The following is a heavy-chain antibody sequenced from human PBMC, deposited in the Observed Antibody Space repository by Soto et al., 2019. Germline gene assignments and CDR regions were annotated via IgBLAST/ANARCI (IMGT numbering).Heavy chain of an antibody. CDR3: ARSPEGIVVVITHFDY. V-gene: IGHV1-2*02. CDR1: GYTFTGYY. D-gene: IGHD3-22*01. Sequence: ASVKVSCKASGYTFTGYYMHWVRQAPGQGLEWMGWINPNSGGTNYAQKFQGRVTMTRDTSISTAYMELSRLRSDDTAVYYCARSPEGIVVVITHFDYWGQGTLVTVYS. J-gene: IGHJ4*02. CDR2: INPNSGGT.